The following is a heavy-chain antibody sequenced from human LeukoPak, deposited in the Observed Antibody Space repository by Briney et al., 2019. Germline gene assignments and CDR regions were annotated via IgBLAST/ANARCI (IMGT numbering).Heavy chain of an antibody. CDR2: INSDGSST. CDR3: ARVRGYSGYDLAN. J-gene: IGHJ4*02. V-gene: IGHV3-74*01. Sequence: GGSLTLSCAASGFTFSSYWMHWVRQAPGKGLVWFSRINSDGSSTSYADSVKGRFTISRDNAKNKMYLQMNSLRAEDTAVYYCARVRGYSGYDLANWGQGTLVTVSS. CDR1: GFTFSSYW. D-gene: IGHD5-12*01.